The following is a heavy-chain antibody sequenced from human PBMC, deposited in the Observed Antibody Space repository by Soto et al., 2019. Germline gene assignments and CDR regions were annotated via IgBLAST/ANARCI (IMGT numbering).Heavy chain of an antibody. J-gene: IGHJ2*01. CDR2: ISYDASNK. D-gene: IGHD2-8*02. Sequence: QVQLVESGGGVVQPGRSLRLSCAASGFTFSSYTMHWVRQAPGKGLEWVAVISYDASNKYYADSVKGRFTISRDNSKNTQYLQMNSLRAEDTAVYYCARDSARGGVNWYFDLWGRGTLVTVTS. CDR3: ARDSARGGVNWYFDL. V-gene: IGHV3-30-3*01. CDR1: GFTFSSYT.